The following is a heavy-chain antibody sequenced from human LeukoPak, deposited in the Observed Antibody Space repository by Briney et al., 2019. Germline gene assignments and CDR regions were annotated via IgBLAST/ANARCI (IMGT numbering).Heavy chain of an antibody. J-gene: IGHJ5*02. CDR2: INPNSGGT. CDR3: ATIPVAGTIAPPWFDP. V-gene: IGHV1-2*02. D-gene: IGHD6-19*01. CDR1: GYTFTSYG. Sequence: ASVEVSCKASGYTFTSYGISWVRQAPGQGLEWMGWINPNSGGTNYAQKFQGRVTMTRDTSISTAYMELSRLRSDDTAVYYCATIPVAGTIAPPWFDPWGQGTLVTVSS.